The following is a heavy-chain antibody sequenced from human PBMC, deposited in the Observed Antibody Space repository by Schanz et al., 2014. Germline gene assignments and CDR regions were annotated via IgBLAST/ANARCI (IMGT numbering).Heavy chain of an antibody. Sequence: EVQLLESGGGLVQPGGSLRLSCSASTFTFDHYAMTWVRQAPGKGLEWVAAVSSRSDEIKYADSVRGRFTISRDNSKNTLYLQMDSLRAEDTAVYFCAKKVPAYNPFDSWGQGTLVTVSS. J-gene: IGHJ4*02. D-gene: IGHD1-1*01. CDR1: TFTFDHYA. CDR3: AKKVPAYNPFDS. V-gene: IGHV3-23*05. CDR2: VSSRSDEI.